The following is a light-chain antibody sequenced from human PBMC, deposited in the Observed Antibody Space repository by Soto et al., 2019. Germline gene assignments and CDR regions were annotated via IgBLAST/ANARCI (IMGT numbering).Light chain of an antibody. V-gene: IGKV3-15*01. CDR1: QSVSSN. CDR3: QQYNNRPLT. J-gene: IGKJ4*01. Sequence: EIVLTQSPVTLPLSPGQRATLSCRASQSVSSNLAWYQQEPGPAPRLIIYGASTRATGIPARFSGSGSGTEITLSISSLHSEDDAVYSCQQYNNRPLTFGGGTKVDIK. CDR2: GAS.